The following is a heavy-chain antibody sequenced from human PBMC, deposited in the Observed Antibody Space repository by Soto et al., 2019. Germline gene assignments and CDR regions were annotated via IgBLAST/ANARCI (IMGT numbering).Heavy chain of an antibody. J-gene: IGHJ4*02. CDR2: IRSAGGGT. CDR3: AKDRLAGNFDY. V-gene: IGHV3-74*01. CDR1: SFTFSSYW. Sequence: WGSLRLSLAASSFTFSSYWIHWVGHAPGKGLVWVSPIRSAGGGTTYADSVKGRFTISRDNSKKTLYLQMSSLRVEDTAVYYCAKDRLAGNFDYWGQGTQVTVSS.